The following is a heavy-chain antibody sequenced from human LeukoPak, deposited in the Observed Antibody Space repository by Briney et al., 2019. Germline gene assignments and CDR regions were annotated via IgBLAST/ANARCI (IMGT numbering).Heavy chain of an antibody. V-gene: IGHV3-23*01. CDR2: ISSGGST. CDR3: AKDTYSSSPYYFDY. CDR1: GFTFNNYA. Sequence: PGGSLRLSCAAAGFTFNNYAMSWVRQAPGKGLKWVSGISSGGSTYYADSVEGRFTISRDNSKNTLFLQMNSLRAEDTAVYYCAKDTYSSSPYYFDYWGQGTLVTVSS. D-gene: IGHD6-6*01. J-gene: IGHJ4*02.